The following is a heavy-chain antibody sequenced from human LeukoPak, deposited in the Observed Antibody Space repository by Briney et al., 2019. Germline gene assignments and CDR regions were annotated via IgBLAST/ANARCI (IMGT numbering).Heavy chain of an antibody. CDR3: ARDRRTGTTIGWFDP. Sequence: GASVKVSCKASGGTFSSYTISWVRQAPGQGLEWMGRIIPILGTANYAQKFQGRVTITADESTSTAYMELSSLRSEDTAVYYCARDRRTGTTIGWFDPWGQGTLVTVSS. CDR2: IIPILGTA. V-gene: IGHV1-69*08. D-gene: IGHD1-7*01. J-gene: IGHJ5*02. CDR1: GGTFSSYT.